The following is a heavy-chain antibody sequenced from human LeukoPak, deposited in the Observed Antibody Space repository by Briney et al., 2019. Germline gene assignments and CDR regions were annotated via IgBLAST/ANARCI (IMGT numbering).Heavy chain of an antibody. V-gene: IGHV3-23*01. CDR1: GITLSNYG. CDR3: ARRGGSSSRRSPIDY. Sequence: GGSLRLSCAVSGITLSNYGMSWVRQAPGKGLGWVAGISDSGGNTNYADSVKGRFTISRDNPKNTLFLQMNGLRAEDTAVYYCARRGGSSSRRSPIDYWGQGTLVTVSS. J-gene: IGHJ4*02. CDR2: ISDSGGNT. D-gene: IGHD6-6*01.